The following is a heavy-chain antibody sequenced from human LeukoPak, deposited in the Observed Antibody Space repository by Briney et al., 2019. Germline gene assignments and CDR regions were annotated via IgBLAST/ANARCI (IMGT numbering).Heavy chain of an antibody. D-gene: IGHD3-10*01. CDR2: IRGSGGST. J-gene: IGHJ6*02. CDR1: GFTFSSYA. CDR3: AKSMVRGVIITGSYGMDV. Sequence: GGSLRLSCAASGFTFSSYAMSWVRQAPGKGLEWVSAIRGSGGSTYYADSVKGRFTISRDNSKNTLYLQMNSLRAEDTAVYYCAKSMVRGVIITGSYGMDVWGQGTTVTVSS. V-gene: IGHV3-23*01.